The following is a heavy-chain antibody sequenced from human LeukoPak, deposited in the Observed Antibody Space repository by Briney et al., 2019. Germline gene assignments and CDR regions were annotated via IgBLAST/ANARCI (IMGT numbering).Heavy chain of an antibody. V-gene: IGHV1-2*02. CDR3: AREGLSTSTWHICDY. CDR2: INPHSADT. D-gene: IGHD6-13*01. CDR1: GYSFTGYY. J-gene: IGHJ4*02. Sequence: ASVKGSCKASGYSFTGYYIHWVRQAPGQGLEWIGWINPHSADTNYAQKFQGRVTMTRDTSISTAYMEVDSLTSDDTAVYYCAREGLSTSTWHICDYWGQGTLVTVSS.